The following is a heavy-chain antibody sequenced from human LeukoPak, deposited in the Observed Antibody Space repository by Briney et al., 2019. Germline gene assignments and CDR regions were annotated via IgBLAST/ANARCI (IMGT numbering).Heavy chain of an antibody. J-gene: IGHJ6*02. V-gene: IGHV1-24*01. CDR3: ATSPTYYYDSSGRYGMDV. CDR2: FYPEDGET. Sequence: APVTVSCTVSGYTPTELSMHWVRQAPGKGVEGVGGFYPEDGETIYAQKFQGRVTMTEDTSTDTAYMELSSLRSEDTAVYYCATSPTYYYDSSGRYGMDVWGQGTTVTVSS. D-gene: IGHD3-22*01. CDR1: GYTPTELS.